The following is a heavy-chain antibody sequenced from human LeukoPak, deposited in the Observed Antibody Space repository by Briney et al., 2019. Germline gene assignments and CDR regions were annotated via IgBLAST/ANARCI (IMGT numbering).Heavy chain of an antibody. CDR3: ARHGPSMVRGVIQNWFDP. J-gene: IGHJ5*02. CDR2: INHSGST. V-gene: IGHV4-34*01. D-gene: IGHD3-10*01. Sequence: SETLSLTCAVYGGSFSGYYWSWIRQPPGKGLEWIGEINHSGSTNYNPSLKSRVTISVDTSKNQFSPKLSSVTAADTAVYYCARHGPSMVRGVIQNWFDPWGQGTLVTVSS. CDR1: GGSFSGYY.